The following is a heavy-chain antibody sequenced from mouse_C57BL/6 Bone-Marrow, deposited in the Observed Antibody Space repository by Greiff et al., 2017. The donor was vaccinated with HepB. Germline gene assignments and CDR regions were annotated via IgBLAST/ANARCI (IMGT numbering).Heavy chain of an antibody. Sequence: QVQLQQSGAELVRPGASVKLSCKASGYTFTDYYINWVKQRPGQGLEWIARIYPGSGNTYYNEKFKGKATLTAEKSSSTAYMQLSSLTSEDSAVYFCARGGYYYGSSYDWFAYWGQGTLVTVSA. D-gene: IGHD1-1*01. CDR2: IYPGSGNT. J-gene: IGHJ3*01. CDR1: GYTFTDYY. V-gene: IGHV1-76*01. CDR3: ARGGYYYGSSYDWFAY.